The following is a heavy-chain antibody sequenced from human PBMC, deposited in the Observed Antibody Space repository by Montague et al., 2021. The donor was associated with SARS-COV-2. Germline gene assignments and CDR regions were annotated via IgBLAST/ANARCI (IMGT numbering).Heavy chain of an antibody. J-gene: IGHJ4*02. D-gene: IGHD5/OR15-5a*01. CDR1: GFSPRNRGVG. V-gene: IGHV2-5*01. CDR3: ARSNDVYDHFDY. Sequence: PALVKPTHTLTLTCSLSGFSPRNRGVGVGWIRQPPGKALEWLAFIYWNDDKRYNRSLENRLTITKDSSENQVVLTVANVDPVDSATYYCARSNDVYDHFDYWGQGTLVTVSS. CDR2: IYWNDDK.